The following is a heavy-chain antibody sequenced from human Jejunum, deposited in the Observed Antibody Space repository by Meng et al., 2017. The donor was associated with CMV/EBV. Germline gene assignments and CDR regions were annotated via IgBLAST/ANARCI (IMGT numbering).Heavy chain of an antibody. CDR1: GDSATTRGHF. CDR2: ISYSATT. D-gene: IGHD5-18*01. Sequence: CPVAGDSATTRGHFWSWIRQSPGKGLEWIGYISYSATTQYNPSFRSRVSILVDASNSQFSLKLTSVTVADTAIYFCARGYSDFDYWGQGTLVTVSS. V-gene: IGHV4-61*08. CDR3: ARGYSDFDY. J-gene: IGHJ4*02.